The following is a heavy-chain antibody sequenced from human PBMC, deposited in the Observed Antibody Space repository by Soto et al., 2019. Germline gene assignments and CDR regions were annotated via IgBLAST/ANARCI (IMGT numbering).Heavy chain of an antibody. CDR3: ARQAPYSSGWYWLLDY. CDR2: IYYSGST. CDR1: GGSISSYY. J-gene: IGHJ4*02. V-gene: IGHV4-59*08. Sequence: QVQLQESGPGLVKPSETLSLTCTVSGGSISSYYWSWIRQPPGKGLEWIGYIYYSGSTNYNPSLKSRVTISVDTSKNQFSLKLSSVTAADTAVYYCARQAPYSSGWYWLLDYWGQGTLVTVSS. D-gene: IGHD6-19*01.